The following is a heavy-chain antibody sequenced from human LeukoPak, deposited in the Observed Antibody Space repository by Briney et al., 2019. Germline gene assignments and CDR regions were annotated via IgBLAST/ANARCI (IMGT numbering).Heavy chain of an antibody. D-gene: IGHD6-13*01. CDR1: GFTFSNAW. V-gene: IGHV3-15*01. Sequence: AGGSLRLSCAASGFTFSNAWMSWVRQAPGKGLEWVGRIKSKTDGGTTDYAAPVKGRFTISRDNSKNTLYLQMNSLKTEDTAVYYCTTDLTAAGDYWVQGTLVTVSS. CDR3: TTDLTAAGDY. CDR2: IKSKTDGGTT. J-gene: IGHJ4*02.